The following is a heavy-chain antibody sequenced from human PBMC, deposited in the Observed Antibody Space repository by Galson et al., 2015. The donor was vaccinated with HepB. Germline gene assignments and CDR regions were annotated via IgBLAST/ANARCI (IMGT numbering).Heavy chain of an antibody. CDR1: GYTLTSYY. D-gene: IGHD1-26*01. V-gene: IGHV1-46*01. J-gene: IGHJ3*02. Sequence: SVKVSCKASGYTLTSYYMHWVRQAPGQGLEWMGIINPSGGSTTYAQKFQGRVTMTKDTSTSTVYMELNSLRSEDTAIYYCARAIVGARAGFAFDIWGQGTMVTVSS. CDR3: ARAIVGARAGFAFDI. CDR2: INPSGGST.